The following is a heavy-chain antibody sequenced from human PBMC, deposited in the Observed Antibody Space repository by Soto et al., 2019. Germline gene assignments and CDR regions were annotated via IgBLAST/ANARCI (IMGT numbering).Heavy chain of an antibody. CDR1: GITFSTYR. Sequence: EVQLVESGGGLVQPGGSLRLSCVVSGITFSTYRMHWVRQAPGKGLVWVSHIKSDGTVTHYTDSVRGRFIISRDNAKNTLFLQMNSLRAEDTAVYYCARENYVFWSGYYLDYWGQGTLVTVAS. CDR3: ARENYVFWSGYYLDY. CDR2: IKSDGTVT. D-gene: IGHD3-3*01. V-gene: IGHV3-74*01. J-gene: IGHJ4*02.